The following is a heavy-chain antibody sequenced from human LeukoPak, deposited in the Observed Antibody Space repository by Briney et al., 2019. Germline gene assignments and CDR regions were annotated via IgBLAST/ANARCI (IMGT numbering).Heavy chain of an antibody. D-gene: IGHD6-19*01. CDR1: GGSISSYY. V-gene: IGHV4-59*08. CDR3: ARQAVAPS. CDR2: IYYSGST. J-gene: IGHJ5*02. Sequence: MPSETLSLTCTVSGGSISSYYWSWIRQPPGKGLEWIGYIYYSGSTNYNPSLKSRVTISVDTSKNQFSLKLSSVTAADTAVYYCARQAVAPSWGQGTLVTVSS.